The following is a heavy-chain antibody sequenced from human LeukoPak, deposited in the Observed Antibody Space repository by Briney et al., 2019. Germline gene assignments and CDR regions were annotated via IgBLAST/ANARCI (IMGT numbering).Heavy chain of an antibody. D-gene: IGHD4-23*01. Sequence: PSETLSLTCTVSGGSLSGYYWSWIRQPPGKGLEWIGFINDSGSTKCNPSLKSRVTMAVDTSKKQFSLKLSSVTAADTAVYYCARGRDGGNYTPLDYWGQGTLVTVSS. CDR2: INDSGST. CDR1: GGSLSGYY. J-gene: IGHJ4*02. CDR3: ARGRDGGNYTPLDY. V-gene: IGHV4-59*01.